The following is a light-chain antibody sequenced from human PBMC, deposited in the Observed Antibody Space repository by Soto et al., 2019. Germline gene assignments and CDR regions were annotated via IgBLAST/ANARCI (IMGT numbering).Light chain of an antibody. V-gene: IGKV3-15*01. Sequence: EIVMTQSPATLSVSPGERATLSCRASQSIRSNLGWYQQKPGQAPRILIYDASTRATGVPARFSGSGSGTEFTLTISSLQSEDSAVYYCQQYNNWPPFTFGQGTRLEIK. CDR1: QSIRSN. CDR2: DAS. CDR3: QQYNNWPPFT. J-gene: IGKJ5*01.